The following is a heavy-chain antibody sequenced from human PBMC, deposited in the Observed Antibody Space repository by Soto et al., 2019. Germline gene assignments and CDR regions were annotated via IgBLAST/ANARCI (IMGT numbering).Heavy chain of an antibody. CDR1: GGSISGHY. Sequence: PSETLSLTCTVSGGSISGHYRSWIRQPAGKGLEWIGRIYMSGSANFNPSLKSRVTMSVDTSKNQFSLKLRSVTAADTAVYYCAKDSQVGSDPWGEGDIVTVSA. V-gene: IGHV4-4*07. J-gene: IGHJ5*02. CDR2: IYMSGSA. CDR3: AKDSQVGSDP.